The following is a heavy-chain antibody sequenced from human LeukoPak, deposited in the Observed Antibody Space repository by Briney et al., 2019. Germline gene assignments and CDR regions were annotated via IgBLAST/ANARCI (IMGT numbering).Heavy chain of an antibody. CDR3: ARVSPTANYVDWFDP. CDR2: IYTSGST. V-gene: IGHV4-4*07. CDR1: GGSISSYY. Sequence: SETLSLTCTVSGGSISSYYWSWIRQPAGKGLEWIGRIYTSGSTNYNPSLKSRGTMSVDTSKNQFSLKLSSVTAADTAVYYCARVSPTANYVDWFDPWGQGTLVTVSS. J-gene: IGHJ5*02. D-gene: IGHD1-7*01.